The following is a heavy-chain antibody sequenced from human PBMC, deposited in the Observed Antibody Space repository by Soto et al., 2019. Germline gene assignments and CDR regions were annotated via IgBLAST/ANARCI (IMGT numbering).Heavy chain of an antibody. Sequence: PSETLSLTCAVYGGSFSGYYWSGIRQPPGKGLEWIGEINHSGSTNYNPSLKSRVTISVDTSKKQFSLKLSSVTAADTAVYYCARGSPISSGYYYGNYYYYGMDVWG. D-gene: IGHD3-22*01. J-gene: IGHJ6*01. V-gene: IGHV4-34*01. CDR1: GGSFSGYY. CDR2: INHSGST. CDR3: ARGSPISSGYYYGNYYYYGMDV.